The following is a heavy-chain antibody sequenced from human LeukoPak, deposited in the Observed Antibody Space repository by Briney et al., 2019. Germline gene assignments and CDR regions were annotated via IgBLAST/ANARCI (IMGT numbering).Heavy chain of an antibody. V-gene: IGHV4-61*02. D-gene: IGHD1-20*01. CDR1: GGSISSDNYY. Sequence: SETLSLTCTVSGGSISSDNYYWSWIRQPAGKGLEWIGRIYTSGSTNYNPSLKSRVTISIDKSKNHFSLKLTSVTAADTAIYYCARDTYNWNVDAFDPWGQGTLVTVSS. CDR3: ARDTYNWNVDAFDP. CDR2: IYTSGST. J-gene: IGHJ5*02.